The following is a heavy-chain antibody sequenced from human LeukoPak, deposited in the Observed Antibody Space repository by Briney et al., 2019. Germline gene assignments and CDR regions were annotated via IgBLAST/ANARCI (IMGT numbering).Heavy chain of an antibody. D-gene: IGHD2-8*01. CDR1: GFTFSSYE. Sequence: GGSLRLSCAASGFTFSSYEMNWVRQAPGKGLEWVSYISSSGSTIYYADSVKGRFTISRDNAKNSLYLQMNSLRAEDTAVYYCARVLQQVSWCFDPWGQGTLVTVSS. CDR3: ARVLQQVSWCFDP. V-gene: IGHV3-48*03. CDR2: ISSSGSTI. J-gene: IGHJ5*02.